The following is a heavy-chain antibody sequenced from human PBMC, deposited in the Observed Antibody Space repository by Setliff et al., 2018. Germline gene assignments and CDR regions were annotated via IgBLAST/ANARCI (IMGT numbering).Heavy chain of an antibody. CDR2: IYHSGST. CDR3: ARGYSSGWGYYYYYYMDV. J-gene: IGHJ6*03. CDR1: GGSISSSNW. D-gene: IGHD6-19*01. V-gene: IGHV4-4*02. Sequence: TLSLTCAVSGGSISSSNWWSWVRQPPGKGLEWIGEIYHSGSTSYNPSLKSRVTISVDKSKNQFSLKLSSVTAADTAVYYCARGYSSGWGYYYYYYMDVWGKGTTVTVSS.